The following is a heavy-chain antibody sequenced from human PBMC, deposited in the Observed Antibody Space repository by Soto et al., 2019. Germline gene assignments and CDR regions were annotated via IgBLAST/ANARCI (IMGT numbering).Heavy chain of an antibody. J-gene: IGHJ4*02. CDR2: MNPRSGNT. CDR3: ARGQRYCSSPSCTSWDY. Sequence: QVQLVQSGAEVKKPGASVKVSCEASGYTFTTHDINWVRQATGQGLEWMGWMNPRSGNTGEAQKCHGRLTITSNTSTGTAYLELSGLTSEDTAVYYCARGQRYCSSPSCTSWDYWGQGSLVTVSS. D-gene: IGHD2-2*01. CDR1: GYTFTTHD. V-gene: IGHV1-8*01.